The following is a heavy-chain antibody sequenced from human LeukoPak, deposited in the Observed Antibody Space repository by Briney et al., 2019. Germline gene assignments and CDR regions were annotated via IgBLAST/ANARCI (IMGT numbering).Heavy chain of an antibody. CDR3: ARGGALGTFDF. Sequence: GGSLRLSCAASGFTFNNAWMTWVRQPPGKGLEWVAHIKQDGSDKYYVDSVKGRFTISRDNANNSLYVQMHSLKAEDTAVYYCARGGALGTFDFWGQGTLVTVSS. J-gene: IGHJ4*02. CDR1: GFTFNNAW. CDR2: IKQDGSDK. D-gene: IGHD6-13*01. V-gene: IGHV3-7*01.